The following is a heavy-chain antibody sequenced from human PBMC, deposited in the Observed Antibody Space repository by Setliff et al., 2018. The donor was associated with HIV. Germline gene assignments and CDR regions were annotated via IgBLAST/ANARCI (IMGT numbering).Heavy chain of an antibody. Sequence: SLRLSCAASGFTFSSYSMNWVRQAPGKGLEWVSYISSSSSTIYYADSVKGRFTISRDNAKNSRYLQMKSLRAEDTVVYYCALTPNSSSSLSYWGQGNLVTVSS. CDR1: GFTFSSYS. CDR3: ALTPNSSSSLSY. D-gene: IGHD6-6*01. CDR2: ISSSSSTI. J-gene: IGHJ4*02. V-gene: IGHV3-48*01.